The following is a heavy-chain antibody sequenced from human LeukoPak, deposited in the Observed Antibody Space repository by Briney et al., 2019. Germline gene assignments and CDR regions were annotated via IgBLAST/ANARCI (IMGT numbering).Heavy chain of an antibody. CDR3: AKGPCSSTTCYPQIYYYYYHMDV. CDR2: IRYDGSNK. CDR1: GFTFSNYG. Sequence: GGSLRLSCAASGFTFSNYGMHWVRQAPGKGLEWVAFIRYDGSNKYYADSVKGRFTISRDNSKNTLYLQMNSLTTEDTAVYYCAKGPCSSTTCYPQIYYYYYHMDVWGKGTTVTVSS. J-gene: IGHJ6*03. D-gene: IGHD2-2*01. V-gene: IGHV3-30*02.